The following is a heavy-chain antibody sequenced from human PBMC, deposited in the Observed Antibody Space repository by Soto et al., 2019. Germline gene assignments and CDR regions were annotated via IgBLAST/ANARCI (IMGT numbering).Heavy chain of an antibody. CDR2: ISYDGSNK. V-gene: IGHV3-30-3*01. CDR1: GFTFSSYA. CDR3: AREGGGYYDSSGYYSYAFDI. Sequence: PGGSLRLSCAASGFTFSSYAIHWGRQAPGKGLEWVAVISYDGSNKYYADSVKGRFTISRDNSKNTLYLQMNSLRAEDTAVYYCAREGGGYYDSSGYYSYAFDIWGQGTMVTVSS. J-gene: IGHJ3*02. D-gene: IGHD3-22*01.